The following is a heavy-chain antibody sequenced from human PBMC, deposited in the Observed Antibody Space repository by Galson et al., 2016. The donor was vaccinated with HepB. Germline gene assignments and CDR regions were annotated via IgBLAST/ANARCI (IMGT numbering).Heavy chain of an antibody. Sequence: PALVKPTQTLTLTCTFSGFSLSTGGMCVNWIRQPPGKALEWLAVIDWDDNKYYSTSLKTRLTISKDTSNNQVVLTMTNMDPVDTATYFCARMRLGELSLYYSYGLDVWGQGTTVTVSS. CDR3: ARMRLGELSLYYSYGLDV. J-gene: IGHJ6*02. CDR2: IDWDDNK. V-gene: IGHV2-70*01. D-gene: IGHD3-16*02. CDR1: GFSLSTGGMC.